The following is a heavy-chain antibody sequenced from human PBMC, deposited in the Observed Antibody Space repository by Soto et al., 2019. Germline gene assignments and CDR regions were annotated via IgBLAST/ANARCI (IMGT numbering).Heavy chain of an antibody. CDR2: ISYDGNNK. Sequence: QVQLVESGGGVVQPGRSLRLSCAASGFTFSNYGMHWVRQAPGKGLEWVAVISYDGNNKHYAESVKGRFTISRDNSENTMYLQMNSLRAEDTAVYYCANAYGDYVPFEYWGQGTLVTVSS. V-gene: IGHV3-30*18. CDR1: GFTFSNYG. J-gene: IGHJ4*02. D-gene: IGHD4-17*01. CDR3: ANAYGDYVPFEY.